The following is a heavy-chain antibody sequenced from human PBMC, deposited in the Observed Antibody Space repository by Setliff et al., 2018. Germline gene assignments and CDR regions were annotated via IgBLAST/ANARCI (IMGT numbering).Heavy chain of an antibody. CDR3: ARDAIGYYDNSASLWVYYMDA. Sequence: SETLSLTCSVSGDSVGSYYWSWIRQPPGKGLEWIGCIYYSGGTKYNPSLKSRVTISVDTSKNQFSLRLSSVTAADTAVYYCARDAIGYYDNSASLWVYYMDAWGKGTTVTVSS. D-gene: IGHD3-22*01. V-gene: IGHV4-59*02. J-gene: IGHJ6*03. CDR1: GDSVGSYY. CDR2: IYYSGGT.